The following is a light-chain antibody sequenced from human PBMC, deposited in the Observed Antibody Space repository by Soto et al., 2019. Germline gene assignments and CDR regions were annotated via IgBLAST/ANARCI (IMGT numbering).Light chain of an antibody. CDR2: QVN. Sequence: QSALTQPPSASGSPGPSVTISCTGTSSDIGVYDFVSWYQQHPGKAPKVIIYQVNKRPSGVPDRFSGSKSGNTASLTVSGLRPEDEADYFCSSFAGSYSPYVFGTGTKLTVL. J-gene: IGLJ1*01. CDR1: SSDIGVYDF. V-gene: IGLV2-8*01. CDR3: SSFAGSYSPYV.